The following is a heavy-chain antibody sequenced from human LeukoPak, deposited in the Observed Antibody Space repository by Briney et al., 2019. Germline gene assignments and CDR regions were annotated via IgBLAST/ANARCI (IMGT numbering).Heavy chain of an antibody. Sequence: SETLSLTCTVSGASISSFHWTWIRQPAGKGLEWIGLIYSSGSTIYNPSLKSRVAMSVDMTKNQLSLKLSSVTAADTAMYYCARKDGDYWGQGTLVTVSS. CDR3: ARKDGDY. CDR2: IYSSGST. J-gene: IGHJ4*02. CDR1: GASISSFH. V-gene: IGHV4-4*07.